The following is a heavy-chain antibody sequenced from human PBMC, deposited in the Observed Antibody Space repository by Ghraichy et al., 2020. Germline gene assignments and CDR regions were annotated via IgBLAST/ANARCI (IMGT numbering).Heavy chain of an antibody. CDR2: IYYSGST. D-gene: IGHD6-19*01. Sequence: SETLSLTCTVSGGSISSYYWSWIRQPPGKGLEWIGYIYYSGSTNYNPSLKSRVTISVDTSKNQFSLKLSSVTAADTAVYYCARGLHSSGWYSNYYGMDVWGQGTTVTVSS. CDR1: GGSISSYY. V-gene: IGHV4-59*01. J-gene: IGHJ6*02. CDR3: ARGLHSSGWYSNYYGMDV.